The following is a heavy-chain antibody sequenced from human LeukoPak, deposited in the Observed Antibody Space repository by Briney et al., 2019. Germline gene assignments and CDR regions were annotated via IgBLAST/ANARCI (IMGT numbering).Heavy chain of an antibody. Sequence: PSQTLSLTCTVSGDSISSGDYYWSWIRQPAGKGLEWIGRISSSGSTNYNPSLKSRVTISVDTSKNQFSLKLSSVTAADTAVYFCARGDIPDYWGQGTLVTVSS. CDR2: ISSSGST. CDR3: ARGDIPDY. CDR1: GDSISSGDYY. D-gene: IGHD2-2*02. V-gene: IGHV4-61*02. J-gene: IGHJ4*02.